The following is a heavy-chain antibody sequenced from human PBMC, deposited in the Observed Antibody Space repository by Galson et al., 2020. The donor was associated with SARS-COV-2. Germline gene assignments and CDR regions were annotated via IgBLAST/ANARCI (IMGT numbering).Heavy chain of an antibody. D-gene: IGHD3-3*01. CDR2: IYYSGRT. J-gene: IGHJ6*02. CDR1: GGSISSSSYY. Sequence: SETLSLTCTASGGSISSSSYYWGWHPQPPGKGLEWIGSIYYSGRTYYNPSLKSRVTISVDTSKNQFSLKLSSVTAADTAVYYCATEGVVPSSYYYYGMDVWGQGTTVTVSS. V-gene: IGHV4-39*01. CDR3: ATEGVVPSSYYYYGMDV.